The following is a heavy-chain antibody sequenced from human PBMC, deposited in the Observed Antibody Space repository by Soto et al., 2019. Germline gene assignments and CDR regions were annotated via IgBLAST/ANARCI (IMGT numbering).Heavy chain of an antibody. V-gene: IGHV3-30-3*01. Sequence: QLEESGGGVVQPGRSLRLSCAASGFTFSSYAMHWVRQTPGEGLQWVSLISYDGSNKYYADSVKGRFTISRDNSKNTLYLQMNSLRAEDTAFYYCVRGLVRGVFYYGMDVWGQGTTVTVSS. CDR2: ISYDGSNK. CDR3: VRGLVRGVFYYGMDV. D-gene: IGHD3-10*01. J-gene: IGHJ6*02. CDR1: GFTFSSYA.